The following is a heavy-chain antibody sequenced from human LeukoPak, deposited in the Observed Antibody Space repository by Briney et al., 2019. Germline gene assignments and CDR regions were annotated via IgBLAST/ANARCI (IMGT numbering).Heavy chain of an antibody. D-gene: IGHD6-13*01. J-gene: IGHJ4*02. CDR2: IYSGNTT. V-gene: IGHV3-66*01. CDR3: ARDIAGYSSSWPPD. Sequence: GGSLRVSCTASGFSVSSTYMSWVRQAPGKGLKWVSVIYSGNTTYYADSVKGRFTISRDNSKNTVYLQMNSLRAEDTAVYYCARDIAGYSSSWPPDWGQGTLVTVSS. CDR1: GFSVSSTY.